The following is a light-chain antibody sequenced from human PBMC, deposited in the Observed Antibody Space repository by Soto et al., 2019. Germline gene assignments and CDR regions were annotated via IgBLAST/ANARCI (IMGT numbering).Light chain of an antibody. J-gene: IGLJ1*01. V-gene: IGLV2-14*01. CDR1: SSDVGSYNY. CDR3: CSFTSGNTAYV. Sequence: ALTQPGSVSGSPGQSIPISCTGTSSDVGSYNYVSWYQQHPGKAPKLMIYEVTNRPLGVSTRFSGSKSGNTASLTISGLQAEDEADYFCCSFTSGNTAYVFGTGTKVTVL. CDR2: EVT.